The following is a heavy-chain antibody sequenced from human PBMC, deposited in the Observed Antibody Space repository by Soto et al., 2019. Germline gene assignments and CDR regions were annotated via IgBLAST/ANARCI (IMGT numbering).Heavy chain of an antibody. CDR3: ASYYGSGLFDP. D-gene: IGHD3-10*01. CDR2: IIPIFGTA. CDR1: GGTFSSYT. V-gene: IGHV1-69*06. Sequence: ASVKVSCKASGGTFSSYTISWVLQAPGQGLEWMGGIIPIFGTANYAQKFQGRVTITADKSTSTAYMELSSLRSEDTAVYYCASYYGSGLFDPWGQGTLVTVSS. J-gene: IGHJ5*02.